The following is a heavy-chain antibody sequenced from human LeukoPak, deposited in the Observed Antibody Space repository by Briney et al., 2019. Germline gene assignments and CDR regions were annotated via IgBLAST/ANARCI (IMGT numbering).Heavy chain of an antibody. V-gene: IGHV3-23*01. Sequence: GGSLRLSCAASGFTFSSYAMSWVRQAPGKGLEWASGISGSGGGTHYADSVKGRFTISRDNSKNTLDLQMNSLRAEDTAVYSCAKVWIDYFDYWGQGTLVTVSS. D-gene: IGHD3-3*01. CDR2: ISGSGGGT. CDR3: AKVWIDYFDY. J-gene: IGHJ4*02. CDR1: GFTFSSYA.